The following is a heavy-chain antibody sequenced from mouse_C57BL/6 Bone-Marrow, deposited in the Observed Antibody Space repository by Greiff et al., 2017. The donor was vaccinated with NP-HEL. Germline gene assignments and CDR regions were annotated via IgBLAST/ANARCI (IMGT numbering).Heavy chain of an antibody. J-gene: IGHJ2*01. CDR1: GFSLTSYG. D-gene: IGHD3-2*02. V-gene: IGHV2-2*01. Sequence: VQLQESGPGLVQPSQSLSITCTVSGFSLTSYGVHWVRQSPGKGLEWLGVIWSGGSTDYNAAFISRLSISKDNSKSQVFFKRNSLQADDTAVYYCARTDSSGSYFDDWGKGTTLTVSS. CDR3: ARTDSSGSYFDD. CDR2: IWSGGST.